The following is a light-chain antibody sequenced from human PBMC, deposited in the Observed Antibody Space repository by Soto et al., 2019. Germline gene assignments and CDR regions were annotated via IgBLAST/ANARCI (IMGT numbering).Light chain of an antibody. CDR3: QSYDSSLSGSYVV. CDR1: SSNIGAGYD. V-gene: IGLV1-40*01. Sequence: QPVLTQPPSVSGAPGQRVTLSCTGSSSNIGAGYDVHWYQQLPGTAPKLLIYGNSNRPSGVPDRFSGSKSGTSASLAITGLQAEDEADYYCQSYDSSLSGSYVVFGGGTKLTVL. J-gene: IGLJ2*01. CDR2: GNS.